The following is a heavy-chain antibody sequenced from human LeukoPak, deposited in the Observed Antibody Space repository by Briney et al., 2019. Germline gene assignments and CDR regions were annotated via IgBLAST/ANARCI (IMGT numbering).Heavy chain of an antibody. V-gene: IGHV1-2*02. Sequence: ASVKVSCKASGYTFTGYYMHWVRQAPGQGLEWMGWINSNSGGTNYAQKFQGRVTMTRDTSISTAYMELSRLRSDDTAVYYCARVFRQWLVRNAFDIWGQGTMVTVSS. CDR1: GYTFTGYY. CDR2: INSNSGGT. CDR3: ARVFRQWLVRNAFDI. D-gene: IGHD6-19*01. J-gene: IGHJ3*02.